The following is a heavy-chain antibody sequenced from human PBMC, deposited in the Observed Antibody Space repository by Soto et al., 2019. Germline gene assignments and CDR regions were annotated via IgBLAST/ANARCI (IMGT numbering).Heavy chain of an antibody. V-gene: IGHV3-48*03. CDR3: AIVLIPQRYYYYGMDV. J-gene: IGHJ6*02. CDR2: ISSGGTIT. CDR1: GFTFSSYE. D-gene: IGHD1-1*01. Sequence: GGSLRLSCAASGFTFSSYEMNWVRPAAGGGLDWVSYISSGGTITYSAVCAKSRSTISRHNAKNSLYRQMNSRRAEDTAVYYCAIVLIPQRYYYYGMDVWGQGTTVTVS.